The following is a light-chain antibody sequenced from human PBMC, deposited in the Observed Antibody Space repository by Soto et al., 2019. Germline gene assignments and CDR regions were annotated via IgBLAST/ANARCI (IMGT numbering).Light chain of an antibody. CDR2: DVT. CDR3: GSYGESXTYV. CDR1: SSYVVGYDY. Sequence: QSALTQPPSVSWSPGQSVTISCTGTSSYVVGYDYVSWYQQRPGKAPKLLIYDVTKRPSGVPDRFSGSKSGNTASLTISGLQAEDEADFYRGSYGESXTYVVGTGTKVX. J-gene: IGLJ1*01. V-gene: IGLV2-11*01.